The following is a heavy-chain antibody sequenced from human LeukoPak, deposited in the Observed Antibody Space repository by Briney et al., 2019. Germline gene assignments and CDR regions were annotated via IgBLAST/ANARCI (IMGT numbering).Heavy chain of an antibody. J-gene: IGHJ4*02. V-gene: IGHV4-30-2*02. CDR3: ARTYGSFLFDY. D-gene: IGHD6-6*01. CDR2: IYHSGSGST. Sequence: SETLSLTCTVSGGSISSGGHSWSWIRQPPGKGLEWIGYIYHSGSGSTYYNPSLKSRVTISIDKSKNQFSLKLNSVTAADTAVYYCARTYGSFLFDYWGQGTLVTVSS. CDR1: GGSISSGGHS.